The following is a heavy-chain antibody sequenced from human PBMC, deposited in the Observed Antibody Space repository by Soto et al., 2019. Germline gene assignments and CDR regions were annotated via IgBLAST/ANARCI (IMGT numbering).Heavy chain of an antibody. CDR1: GYAFTTYG. CDR2: ISAHNGNT. Sequence: QVHLVQSGAEVKKPGASVKVSCKGSGYAFTTYGITWVRQAPGQGLEWMGWISAHNGNTNYAQKLQGTVTVTRDTSTRTAYMALRSLRSDDTAVYYCARGRYGDYWGQGALVTVSS. V-gene: IGHV1-18*01. CDR3: ARGRYGDY. J-gene: IGHJ4*02. D-gene: IGHD1-1*01.